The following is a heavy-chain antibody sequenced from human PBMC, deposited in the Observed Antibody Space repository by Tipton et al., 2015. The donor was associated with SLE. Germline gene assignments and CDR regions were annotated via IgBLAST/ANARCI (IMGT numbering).Heavy chain of an antibody. CDR3: ARTEVGGYSHDAFDL. J-gene: IGHJ3*01. V-gene: IGHV4-61*02. CDR2: IFTIGTT. D-gene: IGHD6-25*01. CDR1: GGSIRSGSYY. Sequence: TLSLTCTVSGGSIRSGSYYWTWIRQPAGTGLEWIGRIFTIGTTSYNPSLKSRVTISLATSKNQFSLKLSSVTAADTAVYYCARTEVGGYSHDAFDLWGQGTLVTVSS.